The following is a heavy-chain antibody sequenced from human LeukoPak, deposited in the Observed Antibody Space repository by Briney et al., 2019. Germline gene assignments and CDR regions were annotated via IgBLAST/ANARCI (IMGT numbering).Heavy chain of an antibody. V-gene: IGHV1-18*01. D-gene: IGHD2-2*01. CDR1: GYTFSSYG. CDR3: ARDRVGCSSTSCSYYYYGMDV. CDR2: ISVYNANT. Sequence: ASVKVSCKASGYTFSSYGISWVRQAPGQGLEWMGWISVYNANTDQSKKLQGRVTMTRDTSTSTVYMELSSLRSEDTAVYYCARDRVGCSSTSCSYYYYGMDVWGQGTTVTVSS. J-gene: IGHJ6*02.